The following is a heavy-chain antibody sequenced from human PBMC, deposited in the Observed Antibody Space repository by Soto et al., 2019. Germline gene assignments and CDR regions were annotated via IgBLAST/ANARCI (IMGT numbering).Heavy chain of an antibody. CDR1: GDTFAFYS. Sequence: QVQLVQSGAEVKRPGSSVKVSCKASGDTFAFYSINWVRQAPGLGLEWMGRINPILSMSNYAQRLQGRVTMTEDKSTSTAYMVLNSLRSEDTAIYYCATRYGSGYRAFDYWGQGALVTVSS. CDR2: INPILSMS. J-gene: IGHJ4*02. CDR3: ATRYGSGYRAFDY. V-gene: IGHV1-69*02. D-gene: IGHD3-10*01.